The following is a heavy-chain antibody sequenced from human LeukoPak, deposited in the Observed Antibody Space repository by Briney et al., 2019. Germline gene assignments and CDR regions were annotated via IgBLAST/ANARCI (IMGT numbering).Heavy chain of an antibody. Sequence: SHTLSLIRSVCCVSMRCSGSPWSWLRPPPEKPLEWFRKIYHSGGTYYNPSLKSRVTISLDRSKNQFSLKLPSVTAADTAVYYCARDFIAQSPIPGYWGQGTLVSVSS. CDR1: CVSMRCSGSP. D-gene: IGHD6-13*01. CDR2: IYHSGGT. V-gene: IGHV4-30-2*01. J-gene: IGHJ4*02. CDR3: ARDFIAQSPIPGY.